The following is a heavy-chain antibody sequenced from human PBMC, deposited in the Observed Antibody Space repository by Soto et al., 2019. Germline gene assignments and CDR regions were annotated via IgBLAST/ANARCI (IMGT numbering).Heavy chain of an antibody. D-gene: IGHD7-27*01. J-gene: IGHJ4*02. CDR3: TRGGTRTTYWGLFDS. CDR1: GFTFSDNW. CDR2: ISGDASST. Sequence: EVKVVESGGXXVQPGGSLRLSCAASGFTFSDNWMHWVRQPPGKGPVWVSRISGDASSTSYADSVKGRFTISRDSAKNTLYLQMDSLRVEDTAVYYCTRGGTRTTYWGLFDSWGQGTLVTVSS. V-gene: IGHV3-74*01.